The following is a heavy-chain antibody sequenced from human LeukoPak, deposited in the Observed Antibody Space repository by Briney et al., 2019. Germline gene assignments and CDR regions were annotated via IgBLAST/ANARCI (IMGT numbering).Heavy chain of an antibody. V-gene: IGHV5-51*01. J-gene: IGHJ4*02. CDR2: IYPGDSDT. Sequence: GDSLKISCKGSGYSFTSYWIGWVRQMPGKGLEWMGIIYPGDSDTRYSPSFQGQVTISADKSISTAYLQWSSLKASDTAMYYCARLGGYCSGGSCSLYFDYWGQGTLVTVSS. CDR3: ARLGGYCSGGSCSLYFDY. D-gene: IGHD2-15*01. CDR1: GYSFTSYW.